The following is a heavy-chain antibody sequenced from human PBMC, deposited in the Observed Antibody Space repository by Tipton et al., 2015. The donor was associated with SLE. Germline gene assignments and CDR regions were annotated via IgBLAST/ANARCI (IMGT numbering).Heavy chain of an antibody. CDR3: ARDLVGAYYYMDV. D-gene: IGHD2-8*02. V-gene: IGHV3-30*04. CDR1: GFTFSDYA. CDR2: ISVDGSNK. Sequence: SLRLSCAASGFTFSDYAMHWVRQPPGKGLEWVTAISVDGSNKYYADSVKGRFTISRDNSKNTLYLQMNSLRAEDTAVYYCARDLVGAYYYMDVWGKGNPGHRLL. J-gene: IGHJ6*03.